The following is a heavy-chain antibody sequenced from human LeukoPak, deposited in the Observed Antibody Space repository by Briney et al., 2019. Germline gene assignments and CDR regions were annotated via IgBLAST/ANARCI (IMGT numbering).Heavy chain of an antibody. CDR2: IYYSGST. D-gene: IGHD3-22*01. Sequence: PSETLSLTCTVSGGSISSYYWSWIRQPPGKGLEWIGYIYYSGSTNYNPSLKSRVIISVDTSKNQFSLKLSSVTAADTAVYYCATIQWLSKTIDYWGQGTLVTVPS. CDR1: GGSISSYY. V-gene: IGHV4-59*01. CDR3: ATIQWLSKTIDY. J-gene: IGHJ4*02.